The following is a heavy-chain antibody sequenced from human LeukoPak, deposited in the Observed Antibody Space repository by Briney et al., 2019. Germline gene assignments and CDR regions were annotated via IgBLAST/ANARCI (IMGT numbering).Heavy chain of an antibody. CDR2: IFYDGSNK. V-gene: IGHV3-30*04. J-gene: IGHJ5*02. CDR1: GFIFSNYA. CDR3: LPDWFDP. Sequence: GGSLRLSWTASGFIFSNYAVHWVRQAPGEGLEWVAVIFYDGSNKYYADSVKGRFTISRDNSKNTLYLQMNSLRTEDTAVYYCLPDWFDPWGQGTLVTVSS.